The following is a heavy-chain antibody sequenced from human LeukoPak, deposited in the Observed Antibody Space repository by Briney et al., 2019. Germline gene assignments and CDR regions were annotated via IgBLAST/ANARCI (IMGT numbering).Heavy chain of an antibody. D-gene: IGHD3-9*01. CDR1: GASMSSNY. J-gene: IGHJ6*03. CDR3: ARGVYYDLLTGYKHNYYMDV. Sequence: SETLSLTCTVSGASMSSNYWGWIRQSPGKGLEWIGHMYYSGSSDYNPSLKSRVTISLDMSKNQFSLRLTSVTAADTAVYYCARGVYYDLLTGYKHNYYMDVWGKGTPVTVSS. CDR2: MYYSGSS. V-gene: IGHV4-59*01.